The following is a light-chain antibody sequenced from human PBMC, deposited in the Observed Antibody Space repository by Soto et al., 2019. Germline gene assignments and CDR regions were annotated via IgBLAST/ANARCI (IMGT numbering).Light chain of an antibody. CDR3: QQYYDWPIT. J-gene: IGKJ5*01. CDR1: QSVSSN. Sequence: EIVMPQSPATLSVSPAERATLSCRASQSVSSNLAWYQQKPGQAPRLLIYGASTRATGIPARFSGSGSGTESTLTISSLQSEDFAVYYCQQYYDWPITVGQGTRLEIK. CDR2: GAS. V-gene: IGKV3-15*01.